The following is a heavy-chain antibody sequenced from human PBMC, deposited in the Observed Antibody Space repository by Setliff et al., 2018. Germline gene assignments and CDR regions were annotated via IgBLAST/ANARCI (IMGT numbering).Heavy chain of an antibody. Sequence: SETLSLTCTVSGDSIRSSRYYWGWIRQPPGKGLEWIGSIYSSGNTYYNPSLKRRVTLSVDTTKNQFSLRLTSVTAADTAVYYCARVDFTMLQGVLGQWGQGTLVTVSS. V-gene: IGHV4-39*07. CDR1: GDSIRSSRYY. CDR2: IYSSGNT. D-gene: IGHD3-10*01. CDR3: ARVDFTMLQGVLGQ. J-gene: IGHJ1*01.